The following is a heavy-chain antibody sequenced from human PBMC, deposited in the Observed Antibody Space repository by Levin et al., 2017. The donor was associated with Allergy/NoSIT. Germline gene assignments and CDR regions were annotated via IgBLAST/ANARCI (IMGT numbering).Heavy chain of an antibody. CDR3: ARDPVADSYAYRPHYYGMDV. D-gene: IGHD5-18*01. V-gene: IGHV4-61*01. J-gene: IGHJ6*02. Sequence: PSETLSLTCTVSGGSVSSGSYYWSWIRQPPGKGLEWIGYIYYSGSTNYNPSLKSRVTISIDTSKNQLSLKLSSVTAADTAVYYCARDPVADSYAYRPHYYGMDVWGQGTMVTVSS. CDR2: IYYSGST. CDR1: GGSVSSGSYY.